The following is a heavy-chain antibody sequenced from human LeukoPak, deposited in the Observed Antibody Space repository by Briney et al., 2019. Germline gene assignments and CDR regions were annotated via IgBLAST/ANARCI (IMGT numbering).Heavy chain of an antibody. CDR1: GFTFRSYR. V-gene: IGHV3-48*02. CDR3: ARDANYYHCMDV. Sequence: GGSLRLSCAASGFTFRSYRLNWVRQAPGKGLEWVSCIGSSSSAIYYADSVKGRFTISRDNAKNTLYLQMNSLRDEDTAVYYCARDANYYHCMDVWGQGTTVTVSS. J-gene: IGHJ6*02. CDR2: IGSSSSAI.